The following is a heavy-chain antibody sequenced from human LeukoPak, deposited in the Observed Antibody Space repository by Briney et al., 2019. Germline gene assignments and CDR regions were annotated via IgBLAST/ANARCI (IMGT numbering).Heavy chain of an antibody. Sequence: GGSLRLSCAASGFTVSSNYMSWVRQAPGKGLEWVSVIYSGGSTYYADSVKGRFTISRDNSKNTLCLQMNSLRAEDTAVYYCARGRRGYSYGHTYYYYGMDVWGQGTTVTVSS. CDR1: GFTVSSNY. CDR2: IYSGGST. V-gene: IGHV3-66*01. D-gene: IGHD5-18*01. CDR3: ARGRRGYSYGHTYYYYGMDV. J-gene: IGHJ6*02.